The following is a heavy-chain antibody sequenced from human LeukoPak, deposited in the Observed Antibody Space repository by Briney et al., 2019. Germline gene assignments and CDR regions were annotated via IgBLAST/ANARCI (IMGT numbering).Heavy chain of an antibody. CDR2: IINSGTYI. CDR3: ARGTVDADY. Sequence: PGGSLRLSCVVSGFPFSTYSMNWVRQAPGKGLEWVSSIINSGTYIYYADSVKGRFTISRDNAKNSLYLQMNSLRAEDTAVYYCARGTVDADYWGQGTLVTVSS. V-gene: IGHV3-21*01. CDR1: GFPFSTYS. J-gene: IGHJ4*02.